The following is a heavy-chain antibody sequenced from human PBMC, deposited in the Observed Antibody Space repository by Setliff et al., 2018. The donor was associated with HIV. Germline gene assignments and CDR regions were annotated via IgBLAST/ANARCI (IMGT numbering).Heavy chain of an antibody. CDR3: ARGIGTRYNYYVDV. CDR2: IYYSGST. CDR1: GGSISSSNYY. D-gene: IGHD1-20*01. J-gene: IGHJ6*03. V-gene: IGHV4-39*07. Sequence: PSETLSLTCTVSGGSISSSNYYWGWIRQPPGKGLEWIGSIYYSGSTNYNPSLKSRVTISVDTSKNQFSLKLSSVTAADTAVYYCARGIGTRYNYYVDVWGIGTTVTVSS.